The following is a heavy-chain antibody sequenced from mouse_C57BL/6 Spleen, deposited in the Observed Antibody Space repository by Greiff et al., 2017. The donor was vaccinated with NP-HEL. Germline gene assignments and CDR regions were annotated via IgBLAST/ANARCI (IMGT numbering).Heavy chain of an antibody. CDR1: GYAFSSSW. Sequence: VQLQQSGPELVKPGASVKISCKASGYAFSSSWMNWVKQRPGKGLEWIGRIYPGDGDTNYNGKFKGKATLTADKSSSTAYMQLSSLTSEDSAVYFCARGGYGSSFMDYWGQGTSVTVSS. CDR3: ARGGYGSSFMDY. D-gene: IGHD1-1*01. V-gene: IGHV1-82*01. J-gene: IGHJ4*01. CDR2: IYPGDGDT.